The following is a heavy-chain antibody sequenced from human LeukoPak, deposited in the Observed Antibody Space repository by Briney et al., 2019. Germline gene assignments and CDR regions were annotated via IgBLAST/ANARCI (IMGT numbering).Heavy chain of an antibody. CDR2: ISSSGSTI. D-gene: IGHD5-12*01. CDR1: GFTFSDYY. J-gene: IGHJ6*03. Sequence: GGSLRLSCAASGFTFSDYYMSWIRQAPGKGLEWVSYISSSGSTIYYAVSVKGRFTISRDNAKNSLYLQMNSLRAEDTAVYYCARDEIVATTKANYYYYMDVWGKGTTVTISS. CDR3: ARDEIVATTKANYYYYMDV. V-gene: IGHV3-11*04.